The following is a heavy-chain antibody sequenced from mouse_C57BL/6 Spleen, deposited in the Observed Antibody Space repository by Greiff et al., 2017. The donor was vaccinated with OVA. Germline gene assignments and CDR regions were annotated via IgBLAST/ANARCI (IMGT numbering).Heavy chain of an antibody. CDR3: VRHHYSNSDWYFDV. J-gene: IGHJ1*03. CDR1: GFSFNTYA. CDR2: IRSKSNNYAT. V-gene: IGHV10-1*01. Sequence: GGGLVQPKGSLKLSCAASGFSFNTYAMNWVRQAPGKGLEWVARIRSKSNNYATYYADSVKDRFTISRDDSESMLYLQMNNLKTEDTAMYYCVRHHYSNSDWYFDVWGTGTTVTVSS. D-gene: IGHD2-5*01.